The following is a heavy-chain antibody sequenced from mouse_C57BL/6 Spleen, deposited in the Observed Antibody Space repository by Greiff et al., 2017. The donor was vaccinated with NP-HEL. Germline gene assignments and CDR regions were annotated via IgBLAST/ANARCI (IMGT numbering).Heavy chain of an antibody. Sequence: EVKLQESGPGLVKPSQSLSLTCSVTGYSITSGYYWNWIRQFPGNKLEWMGYISYDGSNNYNPSLKNRISITRDTSKNQCFRKLKSVTTEETATYNCAKDDYEDYYAMDYWGQETSVTVSS. CDR3: AKDDYEDYYAMDY. CDR2: ISYDGSN. CDR1: GYSITSGYY. J-gene: IGHJ4*01. V-gene: IGHV3-6*01. D-gene: IGHD2-4*01.